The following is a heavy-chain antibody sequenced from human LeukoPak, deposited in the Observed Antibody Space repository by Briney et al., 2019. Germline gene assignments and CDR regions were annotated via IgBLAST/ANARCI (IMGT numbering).Heavy chain of an antibody. CDR3: AARDYYDSSGWANWFDP. V-gene: IGHV4-38-2*02. CDR1: GYSISSGYY. CDR2: IYHSGST. J-gene: IGHJ5*02. D-gene: IGHD3-22*01. Sequence: SSETLSLTCTVSGYSISSGYYWGWIRQPPGKGLEWIGSIYHSGSTYYNPSLKSRVTISVDTSKNQFSLKLSSVTAADTAVYYCAARDYYDSSGWANWFDPWGQGTLVTVSS.